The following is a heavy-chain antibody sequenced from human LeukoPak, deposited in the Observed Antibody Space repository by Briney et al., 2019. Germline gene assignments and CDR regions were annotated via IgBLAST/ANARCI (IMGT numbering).Heavy chain of an antibody. Sequence: SETLSLTCTLSGRSISSYYWSWIRQPAGKGLEWIGRIYTSGSTNYNPSLQSRVTMSVDTSKNQFSLKPSSVTAADTAVYCCARAMGWHNYFDYWGQGTLVTVSS. CDR2: IYTSGST. D-gene: IGHD3-10*01. V-gene: IGHV4-4*07. CDR3: ARAMGWHNYFDY. CDR1: GRSISSYY. J-gene: IGHJ4*02.